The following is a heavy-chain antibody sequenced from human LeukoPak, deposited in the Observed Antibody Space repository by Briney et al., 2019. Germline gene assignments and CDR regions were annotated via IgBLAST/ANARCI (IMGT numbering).Heavy chain of an antibody. D-gene: IGHD4-23*01. CDR1: GYSFTGYY. J-gene: IGHJ5*02. V-gene: IGHV1-2*02. CDR2: INPSSGGS. CDR3: AREGDYGGGNWFDP. Sequence: ASVTVSCKASGYSFTGYYMHWVRQAPGQGLEWMGGINPSSGGSTPAQKVQGRVTMTRDTSSSTAYMELSRLRSDDTAVYYCAREGDYGGGNWFDPWGQGTLVTVSS.